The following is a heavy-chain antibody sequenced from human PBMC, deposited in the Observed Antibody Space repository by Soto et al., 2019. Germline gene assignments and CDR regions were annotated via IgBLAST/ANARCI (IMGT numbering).Heavy chain of an antibody. V-gene: IGHV3-30*18. CDR2: ISYDGSNK. Sequence: QVQLVESGGGVVQPGRSLRLSCAASGFTFSSYGMHWVRQAPGKGLEWVAVISYDGSNKYYADSVKGRFTISRDNSRNTLYLQMNSLRAEDTAVYYCAKDLYYDFWLGNPDSWGQGTLVTVSS. CDR1: GFTFSSYG. J-gene: IGHJ5*01. CDR3: AKDLYYDFWLGNPDS. D-gene: IGHD3-3*01.